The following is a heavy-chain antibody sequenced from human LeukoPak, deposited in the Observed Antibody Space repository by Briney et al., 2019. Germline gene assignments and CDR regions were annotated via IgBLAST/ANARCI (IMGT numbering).Heavy chain of an antibody. CDR3: AKDRPQYSSGWYGDY. Sequence: GGSLRLSCAASGFTFSSYSMNWVRQAPGEGLEWVSSISSTSIYIFYADSVKGRFTISRDNAKNTLYLQMNSLRAEDTAVYYCAKDRPQYSSGWYGDYWGQGTLVTVSS. D-gene: IGHD6-19*01. CDR1: GFTFSSYS. V-gene: IGHV3-21*04. J-gene: IGHJ4*02. CDR2: ISSTSIYI.